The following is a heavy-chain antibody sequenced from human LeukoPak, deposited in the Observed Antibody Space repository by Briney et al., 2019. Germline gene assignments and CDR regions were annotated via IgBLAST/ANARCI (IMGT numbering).Heavy chain of an antibody. V-gene: IGHV3-21*01. CDR2: ISTSSTYI. J-gene: IGHJ4*02. Sequence: PGGSLRLSCAASGFTFSSYSMNWVRQAPGKGLEWVSSISTSSTYIYYADSVKGRFTISRDNAKNSLYLQMNSLRAEDTAVYYCARGLSSTGWLLDYWAREPWSPSPQ. CDR1: GFTFSSYS. CDR3: ARGLSSTGWLLDY. D-gene: IGHD3-22*01.